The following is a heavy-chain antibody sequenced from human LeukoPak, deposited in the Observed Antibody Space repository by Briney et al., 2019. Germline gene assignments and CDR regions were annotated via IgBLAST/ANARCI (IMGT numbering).Heavy chain of an antibody. D-gene: IGHD4-23*01. CDR2: IYPADSDT. V-gene: IGHV5-51*01. CDR1: GYTFSNYW. J-gene: IGHJ3*02. CDR3: ARRPPTVVTLSRDALHI. Sequence: GESLKISCKGSGYTFSNYWIGWVRQMPGKGLEWMGIIYPADSDTTYSPSFRGQVTISADKSINTAYLQWSSLKASGTAMYYCARRPPTVVTLSRDALHIWGQGTMVTVSS.